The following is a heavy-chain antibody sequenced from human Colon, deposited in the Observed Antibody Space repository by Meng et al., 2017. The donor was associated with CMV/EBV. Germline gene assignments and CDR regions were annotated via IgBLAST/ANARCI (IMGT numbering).Heavy chain of an antibody. J-gene: IGHJ4*02. CDR2: INIGGTT. CDR1: GGAISSRDYY. CDR3: ARHTDAVSASGLDY. V-gene: IGHV4-39*01. Sequence: SETLSLTYNVSGGAISSRDYYWGWIRQPPGKGLEWIGSINIGGTTYYRPSLQSRITISMDTSRNLFSLIMASVTAEDTAVYYCARHTDAVSASGLDYWGQGTPVTVSS. D-gene: IGHD6-13*01.